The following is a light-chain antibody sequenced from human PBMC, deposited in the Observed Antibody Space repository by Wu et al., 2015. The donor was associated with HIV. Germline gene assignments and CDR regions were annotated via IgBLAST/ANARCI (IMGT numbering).Light chain of an antibody. CDR2: ASS. CDR1: QDVGSN. J-gene: IGKJ1*01. V-gene: IGKV3-15*01. Sequence: MSQSPATLSAFPGQRVTLSCRTSQDVGSNLAWYQHRPGRTPRLLIFASSTRVTGIPSRFSGSGSGTEFTLTINSLESEDFAVYYCQQYGSSLTWTFGQGTKVEIK. CDR3: QQYGSSLTWT.